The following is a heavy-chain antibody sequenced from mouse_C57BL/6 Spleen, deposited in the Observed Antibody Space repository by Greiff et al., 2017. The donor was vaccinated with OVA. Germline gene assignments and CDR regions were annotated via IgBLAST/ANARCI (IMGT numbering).Heavy chain of an antibody. Sequence: EVKLVESGGGLVKPGGSLKLSCAASGFTFSDYGMHWVRQAPEKGLEWVAYISSGSSTIYYADTVKGRFTISRDNAKNTLFLQMTSLRSEDTAMYYCARPGDYDGYYFDYWGQGTTLTVSS. CDR1: GFTFSDYG. CDR3: ARPGDYDGYYFDY. D-gene: IGHD2-4*01. CDR2: ISSGSSTI. V-gene: IGHV5-17*01. J-gene: IGHJ2*01.